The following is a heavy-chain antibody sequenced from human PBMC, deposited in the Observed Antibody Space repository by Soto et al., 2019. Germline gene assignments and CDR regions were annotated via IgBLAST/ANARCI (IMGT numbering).Heavy chain of an antibody. CDR1: GYTFITYA. CDR2: MNPSNGNA. J-gene: IGHJ5*01. V-gene: IGHV1-8*01. CDR3: ARRKARSGPHWFDS. Sequence: ASVKVSCKVSGYTFITYAIHWVRQATGKGLEWLGWMNPSNGNAGYAQKFQGRVTMTRNTSISTAYMDLSGLRSEDTAVYSCARRKARSGPHWFDSWGQGTLVTVSS.